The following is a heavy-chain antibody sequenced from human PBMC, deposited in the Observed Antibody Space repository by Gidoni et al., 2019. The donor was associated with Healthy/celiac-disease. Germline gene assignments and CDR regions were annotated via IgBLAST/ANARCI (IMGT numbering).Heavy chain of an antibody. D-gene: IGHD7-27*01. V-gene: IGHV3-21*01. Sequence: EVQLVESGGGLVKPGGSLRLSCAASVFTFSSYSMNWVRQAPGKGLEWVSSISSSSSYIYYADSVKGRFTISRDNAKNSLYLQMNSLRAEDTAVYYCAPNPDPRIDYWGQGTLVTVSS. J-gene: IGHJ4*02. CDR3: APNPDPRIDY. CDR1: VFTFSSYS. CDR2: ISSSSSYI.